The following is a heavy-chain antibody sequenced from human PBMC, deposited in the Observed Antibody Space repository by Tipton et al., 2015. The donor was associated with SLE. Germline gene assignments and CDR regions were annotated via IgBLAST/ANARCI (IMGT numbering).Heavy chain of an antibody. CDR2: IYYSGST. CDR3: ARVLHDFWSGYPMGYFDY. J-gene: IGHJ4*02. Sequence: TLSLTCTVSGGSISSYFWSWIRQPPGKGLEWIAYIYYSGSTNYNPSLKSRVTISVDTSKNQFSLKLSSVTAADTAVYYCARVLHDFWSGYPMGYFDYWGQGTLVTVSS. D-gene: IGHD3-3*01. CDR1: GGSISSYF. V-gene: IGHV4-59*01.